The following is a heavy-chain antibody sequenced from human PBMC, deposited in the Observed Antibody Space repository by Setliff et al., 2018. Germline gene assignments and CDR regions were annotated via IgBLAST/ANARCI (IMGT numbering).Heavy chain of an antibody. D-gene: IGHD3-16*01. J-gene: IGHJ4*02. Sequence: GGSPRLSCAASGFTFSSYGMHWVRQAPGKGLEWVAVMWYDGSNKYYGESVRGRFTISRDISKKTLYLQMNSLRVEDTAMYYCARDLFSRGTTFDYWGQGTLVTVSS. CDR2: MWYDGSNK. CDR3: ARDLFSRGTTFDY. CDR1: GFTFSSYG. V-gene: IGHV3-33*01.